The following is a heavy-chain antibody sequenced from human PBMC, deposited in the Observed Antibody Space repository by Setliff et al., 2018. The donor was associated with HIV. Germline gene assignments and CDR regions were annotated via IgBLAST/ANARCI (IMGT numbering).Heavy chain of an antibody. CDR3: ARVIGWNDAGDY. D-gene: IGHD1-1*01. CDR1: GFSISSGHY. CDR2: INHSGST. V-gene: IGHV4-38-2*01. Sequence: LSLTCAVSGFSISSGHYWAWIRQPPGKGLEWIGEINHSGSTNYNPSLKSRVTISVDTSKNQFSLKLSFVTAADTAVYYCARVIGWNDAGDYWGRGTLVTVSS. J-gene: IGHJ4*02.